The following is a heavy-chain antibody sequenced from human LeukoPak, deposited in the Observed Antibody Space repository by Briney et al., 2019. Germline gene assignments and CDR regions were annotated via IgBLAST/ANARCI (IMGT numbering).Heavy chain of an antibody. D-gene: IGHD3-10*01. CDR2: ISGSGGST. J-gene: IGHJ4*02. V-gene: IGHV3-23*01. CDR3: AKVHELLWFRY. Sequence: PGGSLRLPCAASGFTFSSCAMSWVRQAPGKGLEWVSAISGSGGSTYYADSVKGRFTISRDNSKNTLYLQMNSLRAEDTAVYYCAKVHELLWFRYWGQGTLVTVSS. CDR1: GFTFSSCA.